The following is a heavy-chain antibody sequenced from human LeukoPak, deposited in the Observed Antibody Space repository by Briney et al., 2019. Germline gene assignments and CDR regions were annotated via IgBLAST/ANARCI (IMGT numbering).Heavy chain of an antibody. CDR1: GFTFSSSW. V-gene: IGHV3-7*01. CDR2: MKQDGSET. Sequence: GGSLRLSCVVSGFTFSSSWMTWVRPAPGTGLEWVANMKQDGSETHSVDSVKGRFTISRDNAKNSLYLQMNSLRAEDTAVYYCAREPGIGYAFDIWGHGTVVTVFS. J-gene: IGHJ3*02. CDR3: AREPGIGYAFDI. D-gene: IGHD2/OR15-2a*01.